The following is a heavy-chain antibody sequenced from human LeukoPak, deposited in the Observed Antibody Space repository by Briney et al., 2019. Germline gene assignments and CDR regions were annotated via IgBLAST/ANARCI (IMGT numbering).Heavy chain of an antibody. J-gene: IGHJ4*02. V-gene: IGHV1-2*04. CDR1: GYTFTGYY. CDR2: INPNSGGT. D-gene: IGHD2/OR15-2a*01. CDR3: ARVAGLAAWRGTTWYYFDY. Sequence: ASVKVSCKASGYTFTGYYMHWVRQAPGQGLEWMGWINPNSGGTNYAQKFQGWVTMTRDTSISTAYMELSRLRSDDTAVYYCARVAGLAAWRGTTWYYFDYWGQGTLVTVSS.